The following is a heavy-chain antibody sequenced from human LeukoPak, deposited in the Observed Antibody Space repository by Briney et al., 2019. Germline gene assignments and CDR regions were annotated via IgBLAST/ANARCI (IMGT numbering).Heavy chain of an antibody. D-gene: IGHD3-22*01. CDR3: ARDLSYSRDDAFDL. CDR2: ISSSGSTI. J-gene: IGHJ3*01. CDR1: GFTFSDYY. V-gene: IGHV3-11*04. Sequence: GGSLRLSCAASGFTFSDYYMSWIRQAPGKGLEWVSYISSSGSTIYYADSVKGRFTISRDDAKNSLYLQMNSLRADDTALYYCARDLSYSRDDAFDLWGQGTTVTVSS.